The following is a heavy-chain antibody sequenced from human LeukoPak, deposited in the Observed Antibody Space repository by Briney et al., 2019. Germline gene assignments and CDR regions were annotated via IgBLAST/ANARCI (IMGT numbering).Heavy chain of an antibody. CDR2: IIPIFGTP. CDR1: GGTFSSYA. CDR3: ARPRGYSYGYDAFDI. D-gene: IGHD5-18*01. V-gene: IGHV1-69*13. Sequence: ASVKVSCKASGGTFSSYAISWVRQAPGQGLEWMGMIIPIFGTPNYAQRFQGRITIAADELTITAYMELTSLRSKDTAVYYCARPRGYSYGYDAFDIWGQGTMVTVSS. J-gene: IGHJ3*02.